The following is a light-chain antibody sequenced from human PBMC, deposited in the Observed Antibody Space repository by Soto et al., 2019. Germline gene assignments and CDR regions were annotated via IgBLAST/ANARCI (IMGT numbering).Light chain of an antibody. Sequence: EIVLTQSPAILSLSPGERATLSCRASQSVSIYLAWYQQKPGQAPRLLIYDASNRATGIPARFSGSGSGTDFPLTISSLEPEDFAVYYCQQRASWPLTFGGGTKVEIK. J-gene: IGKJ4*01. CDR3: QQRASWPLT. V-gene: IGKV3-11*01. CDR2: DAS. CDR1: QSVSIY.